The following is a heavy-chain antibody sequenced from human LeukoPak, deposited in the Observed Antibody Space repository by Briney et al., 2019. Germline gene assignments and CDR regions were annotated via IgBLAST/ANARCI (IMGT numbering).Heavy chain of an antibody. CDR1: GGSFSGYY. V-gene: IGHV4-34*01. D-gene: IGHD2-2*01. CDR2: INHSGST. CDR3: AREKYQFTH. J-gene: IGHJ4*02. Sequence: KASETLSLTCAVYGGSFSGYYWSWIRQPPGKGLEWIGEINHSGSTNYNPSLKSRVTISVDTSKNQFSLKLSSVTAADTAVYYCAREKYQFTHWGQGTLVTVSS.